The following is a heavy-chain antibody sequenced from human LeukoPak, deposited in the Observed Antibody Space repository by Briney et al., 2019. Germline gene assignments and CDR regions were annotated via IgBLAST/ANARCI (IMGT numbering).Heavy chain of an antibody. Sequence: SETLSLTCTVSGGSISGYYWSWIRQPPGQGLEWIAYIHYSGSTNYNPPLKGRVTISLDMSKNQFSLKLNSMTAADTAVYYCAREGQWLPDWFDPWGQGTLVTVSS. J-gene: IGHJ5*02. CDR3: AREGQWLPDWFDP. D-gene: IGHD6-19*01. V-gene: IGHV4-59*01. CDR2: IHYSGST. CDR1: GGSISGYY.